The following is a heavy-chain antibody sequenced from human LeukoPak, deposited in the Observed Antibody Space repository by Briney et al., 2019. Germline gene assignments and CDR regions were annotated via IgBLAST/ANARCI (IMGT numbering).Heavy chain of an antibody. V-gene: IGHV3-23*01. J-gene: IGHJ3*02. Sequence: GGSLRLSCAASGFTFSSYAMSWVLQAPGKGLEWVSAISGSGGSTYYADSVKGRFTIYRDNSKPALYLQMNSLRAEDTALYYCTKDMSPSYYGSGSYGVLTVNDAFDIWGQGTMVTVSS. CDR1: GFTFSSYA. D-gene: IGHD3-10*01. CDR2: ISGSGGST. CDR3: TKDMSPSYYGSGSYGVLTVNDAFDI.